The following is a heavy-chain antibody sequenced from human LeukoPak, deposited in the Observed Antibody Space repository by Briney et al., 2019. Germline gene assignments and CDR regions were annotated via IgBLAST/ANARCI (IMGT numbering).Heavy chain of an antibody. J-gene: IGHJ6*02. D-gene: IGHD6-19*01. Sequence: GGSVKVSCKASGGTFSSYAISWVGQAPGQGLEWMGRILPILGIANYAQKFQGRVTITADKSTSTAYMELSSLRSEDTAVYYCARQYSSGWYHQGYYYGMDVWGRGTTVTVSS. CDR1: GGTFSSYA. CDR2: ILPILGIA. V-gene: IGHV1-69*04. CDR3: ARQYSSGWYHQGYYYGMDV.